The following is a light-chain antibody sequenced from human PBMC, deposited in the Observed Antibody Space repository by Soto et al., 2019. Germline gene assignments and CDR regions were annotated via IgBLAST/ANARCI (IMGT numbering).Light chain of an antibody. CDR1: QSLSSS. CDR2: GTS. CDR3: QQYDNWPWT. V-gene: IGKV3-15*01. Sequence: KLLTQSPGTLSLSPWERATLFCRASQSLSSSLAWYQQKSGQAPRLILYGTSRRATGVPVRFSGSGSGTDFTLTISSLQSEDFGVYFSQQYDNWPWTFGQGTKVDIK. J-gene: IGKJ1*01.